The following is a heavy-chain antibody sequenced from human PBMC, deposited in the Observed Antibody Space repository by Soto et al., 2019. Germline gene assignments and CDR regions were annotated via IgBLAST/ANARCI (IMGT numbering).Heavy chain of an antibody. CDR2: ISRDGGTK. CDR3: TGEVASGY. Sequence: QVQLVESGGGVVQPGRSLRLSCAVSGFTVSTYGMHWVGQAPGKGLEWVAVISRDGGTKYYADSVKGRFTISRDNSRNTLFLEINSLTGDDMAVYYCTGEVASGYWGQGTLVTVSS. D-gene: IGHD2-8*02. V-gene: IGHV3-30*03. CDR1: GFTVSTYG. J-gene: IGHJ4*02.